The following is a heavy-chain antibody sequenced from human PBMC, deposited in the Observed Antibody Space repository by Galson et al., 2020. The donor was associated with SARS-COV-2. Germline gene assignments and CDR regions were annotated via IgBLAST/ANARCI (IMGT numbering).Heavy chain of an antibody. D-gene: IGHD1-1*01. Sequence: ASVKVSCKASGYTFTGYYMHWVRQAPGQGLEWMGWINPNSGATTYAQKFQDWVTMTMDTSISTAYMELSRLRSDDTAVYYCARDNDHDAFEIWGQGTMVTVSS. V-gene: IGHV1-2*04. J-gene: IGHJ3*02. CDR1: GYTFTGYY. CDR2: INPNSGAT. CDR3: ARDNDHDAFEI.